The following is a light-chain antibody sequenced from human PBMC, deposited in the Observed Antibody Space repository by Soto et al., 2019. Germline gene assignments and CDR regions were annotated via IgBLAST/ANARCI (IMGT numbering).Light chain of an antibody. CDR2: DTS. CDR3: HHRKNSPWA. J-gene: IGKJ1*01. CDR1: QSVSPY. V-gene: IGKV3-11*01. Sequence: EIVLTQSPATLSLSPGERATLSCRASQSVSPYLAWYQQKPGQDPRLLIYDTSNRSTGIPARFSGSGFGTDFTLTISNLEPEAFAGYYYHHRKNSPWAVGQGTKVEVK.